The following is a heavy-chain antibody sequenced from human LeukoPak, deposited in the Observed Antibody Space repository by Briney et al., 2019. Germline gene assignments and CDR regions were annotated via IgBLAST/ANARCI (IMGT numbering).Heavy chain of an antibody. CDR1: GFTFSDYY. Sequence: KPGGSLRLSCAASGFTFSDYYMSWIRQAPGKGLEWVSYISSSGSTIYYADSVKGQFTISRDNAKNSLYMQMNGLRAEDTAVYYCARDGVLGTIFGGTTSGFDYWGQGTLVTVSS. V-gene: IGHV3-11*04. CDR3: ARDGVLGTIFGGTTSGFDY. D-gene: IGHD3-3*01. J-gene: IGHJ4*02. CDR2: ISSSGSTI.